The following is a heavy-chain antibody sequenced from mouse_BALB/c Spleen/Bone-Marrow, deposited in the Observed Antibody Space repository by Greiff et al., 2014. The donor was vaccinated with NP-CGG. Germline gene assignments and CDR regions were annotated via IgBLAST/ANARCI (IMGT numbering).Heavy chain of an antibody. CDR1: GFNIKDTY. CDR3: ASYRYAWYFDV. V-gene: IGHV14-3*02. CDR2: IDPANGNT. J-gene: IGHJ1*01. Sequence: EVKLMESGAELVKPGASVKLSCTAFGFNIKDTYMHWVKQRPEQGLEWIGRIDPANGNTKYDPKFQGKATITADTSSNTAYLQLSSLTSEDTAVYYCASYRYAWYFDVRGAGTTVTVSS. D-gene: IGHD2-14*01.